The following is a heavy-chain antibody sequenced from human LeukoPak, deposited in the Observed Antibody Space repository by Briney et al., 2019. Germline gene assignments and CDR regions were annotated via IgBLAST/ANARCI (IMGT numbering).Heavy chain of an antibody. J-gene: IGHJ4*02. CDR2: INHSGST. CDR1: GGPFSGYY. Sequence: PSETLSLTCAVYGGPFSGYYWSWIRQPPGKGLEWIGEINHSGSTNYNPSLKSRVTISVDTSKNQFSLKLSSVTAADTAVYYCARGRDGYNYPFDYWGQGTLVTVSS. D-gene: IGHD5-24*01. CDR3: ARGRDGYNYPFDY. V-gene: IGHV4-34*01.